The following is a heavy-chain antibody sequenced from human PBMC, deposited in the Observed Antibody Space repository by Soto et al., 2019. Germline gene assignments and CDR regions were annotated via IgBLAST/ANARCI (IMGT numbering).Heavy chain of an antibody. CDR2: IYHTGNA. V-gene: IGHV4-39*01. CDR3: ARDYFDSSDYTTNWFDP. D-gene: IGHD3-22*01. Sequence: PSQTLSHPCSVAGDSIRDLRFYWARIRQPPGEGLEWIGSIYHTGNAYYNPSLKSRVTIFVDTSKNQFSLKLTSVTAADTALYYCARDYFDSSDYTTNWFDPWGQGTLVTVSS. CDR1: GDSIRDLRFY. J-gene: IGHJ5*02.